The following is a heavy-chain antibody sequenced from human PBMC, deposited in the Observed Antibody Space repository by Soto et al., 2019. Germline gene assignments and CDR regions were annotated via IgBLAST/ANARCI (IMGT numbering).Heavy chain of an antibody. CDR3: ARGDIVVVPAAMSARKYYYYYYYMDV. CDR2: IGTAGDT. Sequence: GGSLRLSCAASGFTFSSYDMHWVRQATGKGLEWVSAIGTAGDTYYPGSVKGRFTISRENAKNSLYLQMNSLRAGDTAVYYCARGDIVVVPAAMSARKYYYYYYYMDVWGKGTTVTVSS. CDR1: GFTFSSYD. J-gene: IGHJ6*03. V-gene: IGHV3-13*01. D-gene: IGHD2-2*01.